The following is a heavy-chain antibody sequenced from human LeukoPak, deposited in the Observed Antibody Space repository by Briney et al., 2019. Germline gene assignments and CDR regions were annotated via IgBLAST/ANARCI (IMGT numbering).Heavy chain of an antibody. CDR3: ARSGVAAALDY. CDR1: GGSISSYY. Sequence: PSEILSLTCTVSGGSISSYYWSWIRQPPGKGLEWIGYIYYSGSTNYNPSLKSRVTISVDTSKNQFSLKLSSVTAADTAVYYCARSGVAAALDYWGQGTLVTVSS. D-gene: IGHD6-13*01. V-gene: IGHV4-59*01. CDR2: IYYSGST. J-gene: IGHJ4*02.